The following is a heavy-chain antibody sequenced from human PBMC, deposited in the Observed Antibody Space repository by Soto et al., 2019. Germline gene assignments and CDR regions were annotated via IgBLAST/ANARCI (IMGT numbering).Heavy chain of an antibody. D-gene: IGHD1-26*01. CDR1: GGSFSGYY. CDR2: INHSGST. V-gene: IGHV4-34*01. J-gene: IGHJ4*02. CDR3: ARGLFSENYYSGGWYYFDY. Sequence: ETLSLTCAVYGGSFSGYYWTWIRQSPGKGLEWIGQINHSGSTTYNPSLKSRVTISLATSKNQFSLELSSVTAADTAVYYCARGLFSENYYSGGWYYFDYWGQGTLVTVSS.